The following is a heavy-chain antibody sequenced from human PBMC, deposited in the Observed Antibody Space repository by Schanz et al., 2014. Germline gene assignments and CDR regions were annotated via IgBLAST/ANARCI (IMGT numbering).Heavy chain of an antibody. CDR3: AKEKEEVAADGSFFDY. V-gene: IGHV3-23*04. J-gene: IGHJ4*02. CDR1: EFSFSSFG. CDR2: LTGSGGGT. D-gene: IGHD6-13*01. Sequence: EVQLVESGGGLVQPRGSLRLSCAASEFSFSSFGMNWVRQAPGKGPEWVSSLTGSGGGTYYADSVRGRFAISRDNSKNTVNLQMNSLRAEDTAVYYCAKEKEEVAADGSFFDYWGQGTLVTVSS.